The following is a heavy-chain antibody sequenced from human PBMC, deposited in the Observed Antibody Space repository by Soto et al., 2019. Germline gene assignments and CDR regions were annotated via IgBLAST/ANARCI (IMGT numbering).Heavy chain of an antibody. D-gene: IGHD3-16*01. CDR3: AGTFGNYGLGF. Sequence: SETLSLTRAVSGYYIGSGDYWAWIRQSPGKGLEWIVSIYHAGSVYYNPSLHGRVALSMDTSKNHFSLKLTSVPAAAKAVYDCAGTFGNYGLGFWGQGPMVAV. V-gene: IGHV4-38-2*01. J-gene: IGHJ6*02. CDR1: GYYIGSGDY. CDR2: IYHAGSV.